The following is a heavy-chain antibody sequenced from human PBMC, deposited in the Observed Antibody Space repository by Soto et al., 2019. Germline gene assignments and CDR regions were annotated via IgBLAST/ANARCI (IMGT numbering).Heavy chain of an antibody. D-gene: IGHD5-12*01. J-gene: IGHJ4*02. V-gene: IGHV3-21*01. CDR3: ARDPPGSAYDESVLLVY. Sequence: EVQLVESGGGLVKPGGSLRLSCAASGFTFSNYNMNWVRQAPGKGLEWVSSISSSSSYIYYADSVKGRFTISRDNAKNSRDLQLNSLRAEDPAVYYCARDPPGSAYDESVLLVYCGQGTLVTVSS. CDR1: GFTFSNYN. CDR2: ISSSSSYI.